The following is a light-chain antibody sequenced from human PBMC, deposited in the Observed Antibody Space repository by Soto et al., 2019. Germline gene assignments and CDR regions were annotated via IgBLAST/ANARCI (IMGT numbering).Light chain of an antibody. V-gene: IGKV3-11*01. CDR1: QSVSSY. J-gene: IGKJ5*01. CDR2: DAS. CDR3: QQRSNWPIT. Sequence: EIVLTHSPATLSLSPCERVTLYFRASQSVSSYLAWYQQKPGQAPRLLIYDASNRATGIPARFSGSGSGTDFTLTISSLEPEDFAVYYCQQRSNWPITFGQGTRLEIK.